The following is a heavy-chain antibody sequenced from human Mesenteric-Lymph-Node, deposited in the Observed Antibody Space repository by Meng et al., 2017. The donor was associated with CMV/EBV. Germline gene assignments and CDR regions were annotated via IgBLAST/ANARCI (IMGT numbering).Heavy chain of an antibody. Sequence: QVQLQQWGAGLLKPSETLSLTCAVYGGSFSGYYWSWIRQPPGKGLEWIGEINHSGVPNYNPSLKSRVTISLDRSKNQFSLKLSTVTAEDTAVYCSARCTNNPVTHYWGQGTLVTVSS. CDR1: GGSFSGYY. CDR3: ARCTNNPVTHY. V-gene: IGHV4-34*01. CDR2: INHSGVP. J-gene: IGHJ4*02. D-gene: IGHD4-23*01.